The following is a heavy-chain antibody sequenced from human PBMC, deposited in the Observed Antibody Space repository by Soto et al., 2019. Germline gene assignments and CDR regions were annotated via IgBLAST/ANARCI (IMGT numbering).Heavy chain of an antibody. J-gene: IGHJ3*01. CDR3: ARHPHGDFVGGSV. CDR2: IMYDGSQR. Sequence: SLGLGCVACRVRFKSSVMAGARPTPVKGLEWVANIMYDGSQRQYVDSVKGRFTISRDNVDNLLYLQMNSLTAEDTAVYYCARHPHGDFVGGSVWGQGKLVTVSS. D-gene: IGHD2-15*01. V-gene: IGHV3-7*01. CDR1: RVRFKSSV.